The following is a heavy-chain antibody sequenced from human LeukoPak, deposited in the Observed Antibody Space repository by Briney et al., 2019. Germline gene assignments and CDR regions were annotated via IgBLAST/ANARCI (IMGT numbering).Heavy chain of an antibody. Sequence: GGSLRLSCAASGFTFSSYAMSWVRQAPGKGLEWVSVISGSGGGTYYADSVKGRFTISRDNSKNTLYLQMNSLRAEDTAVYYCAKDRDTAMVSYYYDGMDVWGKGTTVTVSS. J-gene: IGHJ6*04. CDR3: AKDRDTAMVSYYYDGMDV. D-gene: IGHD5-18*01. CDR2: ISGSGGGT. CDR1: GFTFSSYA. V-gene: IGHV3-23*01.